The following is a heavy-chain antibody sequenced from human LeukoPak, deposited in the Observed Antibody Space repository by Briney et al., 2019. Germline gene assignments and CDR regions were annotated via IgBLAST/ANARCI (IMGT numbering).Heavy chain of an antibody. J-gene: IGHJ4*02. CDR2: INPNSGGT. D-gene: IGHD5-12*01. CDR3: ARDVPSSGYDSDY. V-gene: IGHV1-2*02. CDR1: GYTFTGYY. Sequence: APVKVSCKASGYTFTGYYMHWVRRAPGQGLEWMGWINPNSGGTNYAQKFQGRVTMTRDTSISTAYMELSRLRFDDTAVYYCARDVPSSGYDSDYWGQGTLVTVSS.